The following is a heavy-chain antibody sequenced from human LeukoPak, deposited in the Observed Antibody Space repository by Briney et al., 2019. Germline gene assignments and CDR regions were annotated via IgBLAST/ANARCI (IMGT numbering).Heavy chain of an antibody. Sequence: RSLRLSCSASGFTFSSYAMHWVRQAPGKGLEWVAVISYDGSNKYYADSVKGRFTISRDNSKNTLYLQMNSLRAEDTAVYYCARLGNWGGNAFDIWGQGTMVTVSS. D-gene: IGHD7-27*01. CDR1: GFTFSSYA. V-gene: IGHV3-30-3*01. CDR3: ARLGNWGGNAFDI. CDR2: ISYDGSNK. J-gene: IGHJ3*02.